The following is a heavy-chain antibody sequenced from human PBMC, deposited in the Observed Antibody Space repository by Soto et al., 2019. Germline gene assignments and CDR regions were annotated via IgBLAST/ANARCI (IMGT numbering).Heavy chain of an antibody. CDR3: ARGIATGQLDP. V-gene: IGHV1-3*01. CDR1: RYTFTRYT. Sequence: ASVKASCKASRYTFTRYTINWVRQAPGQRLEWMGSINPDNGNTKSSQKFQDRVIITRDTSASTAYMDLSSLRSEDTAVYYCARGIATGQLDPWGQGTLVTVSS. J-gene: IGHJ5*02. CDR2: INPDNGNT. D-gene: IGHD2-15*01.